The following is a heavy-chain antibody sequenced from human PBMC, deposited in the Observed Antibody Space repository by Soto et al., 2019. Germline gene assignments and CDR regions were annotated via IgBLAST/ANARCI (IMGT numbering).Heavy chain of an antibody. J-gene: IGHJ6*03. CDR3: ATLLAARHHKVYYYYMDV. CDR1: GYTLTELS. Sequence: GASVKVSCKVSGYTLTELSMHWVRQAPGKGLEWMGGFDPEDGETIYAQKFQGRVTMTEDTSTDTAYMELSSLRSEDTAVYYCATLLAARHHKVYYYYMDVWGKGTTVTVSS. D-gene: IGHD6-6*01. V-gene: IGHV1-24*01. CDR2: FDPEDGET.